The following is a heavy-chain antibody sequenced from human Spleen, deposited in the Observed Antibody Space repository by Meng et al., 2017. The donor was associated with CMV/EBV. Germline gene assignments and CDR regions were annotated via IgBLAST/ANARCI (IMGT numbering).Heavy chain of an antibody. J-gene: IGHJ1*01. CDR1: GYSLIELS. CDR2: FDPEDGET. V-gene: IGHV1-24*01. Sequence: ASVKVSCKVSGYSLIELSMQWVRPAPGKGLEWMGGFDPEDGETIYAQKFQGRVTLTEDTSTNTAYMELRSLKSADTAVYYCVTDDLCSGGDCSVAYWGQGVLVTVSS. D-gene: IGHD2-21*02. CDR3: VTDDLCSGGDCSVAY.